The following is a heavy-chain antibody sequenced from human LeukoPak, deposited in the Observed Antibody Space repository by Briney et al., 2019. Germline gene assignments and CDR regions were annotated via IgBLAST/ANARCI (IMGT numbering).Heavy chain of an antibody. Sequence: GESLKISCKGSGYSFTNYWIGWVRKMPGKGLEWMGIIYPGDSDTRYSPSFQGQVTISADKSISTAYLQWSSLKASDTAMYYCARQYSGYDYYFDYWGQGTLVTVSS. D-gene: IGHD5-12*01. CDR1: GYSFTNYW. CDR2: IYPGDSDT. CDR3: ARQYSGYDYYFDY. V-gene: IGHV5-51*01. J-gene: IGHJ4*02.